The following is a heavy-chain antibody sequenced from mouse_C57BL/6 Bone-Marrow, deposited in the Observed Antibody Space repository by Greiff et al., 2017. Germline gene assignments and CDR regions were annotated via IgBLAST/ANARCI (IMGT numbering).Heavy chain of an antibody. J-gene: IGHJ2*01. V-gene: IGHV14-4*01. D-gene: IGHD2-4*01. CDR3: ARFDYDY. Sequence: VQLQQSGAELVRPGASVKLSCTASGFNIKDDYMHWVKQRPEQGLEWIGWIDPENGDTEYASKFQGKATLTVDKSSSTAYMQLSSLTSEDSAVYYCARFDYDYWGQGTTLTVSS. CDR1: GFNIKDDY. CDR2: IDPENGDT.